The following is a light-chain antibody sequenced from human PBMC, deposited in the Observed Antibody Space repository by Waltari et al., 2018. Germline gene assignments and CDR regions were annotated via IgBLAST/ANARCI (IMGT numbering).Light chain of an antibody. J-gene: IGKJ2*01. CDR3: HQSNILPRT. V-gene: IGKV6-21*02. CDR1: QSIGGS. Sequence: EIVLTQSPDFQSVTPKEKVTITCRASQSIGGSLHWYQQKPDQSPRLLVNYASQSISGVPSRFSGSGYGTDFTLTINSLETEDAATYYCHQSNILPRTFGRGTKLEIK. CDR2: YAS.